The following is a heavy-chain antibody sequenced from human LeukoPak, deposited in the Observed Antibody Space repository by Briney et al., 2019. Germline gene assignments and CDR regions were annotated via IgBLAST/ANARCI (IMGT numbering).Heavy chain of an antibody. CDR1: GFTFSSYS. J-gene: IGHJ4*02. V-gene: IGHV3-48*01. Sequence: PGGSLRLSCAASGFTFSSYSMNWVRQAPGKGLERVSYISSSSRTTYYADSVKGRFTISRDNAKNSLYLQMNSLRAEDTAVYYCARDHYGDYGVDYWGQGTLVTVSS. CDR3: ARDHYGDYGVDY. D-gene: IGHD4-17*01. CDR2: ISSSSRTT.